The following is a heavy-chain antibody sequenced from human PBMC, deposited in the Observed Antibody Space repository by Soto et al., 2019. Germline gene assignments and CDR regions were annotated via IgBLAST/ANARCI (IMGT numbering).Heavy chain of an antibody. Sequence: SVKVSCKASGGTFSSYTISWVRQAPGQGLEWMGRIIPILGIANYAQKFQGRVTITADKSTSTAYMELSSLRSEDTALYYCARDLHLADVHYYYMDVWGKGTTVTVSS. J-gene: IGHJ6*03. CDR2: IIPILGIA. CDR3: ARDLHLADVHYYYMDV. V-gene: IGHV1-69*04. CDR1: GGTFSSYT.